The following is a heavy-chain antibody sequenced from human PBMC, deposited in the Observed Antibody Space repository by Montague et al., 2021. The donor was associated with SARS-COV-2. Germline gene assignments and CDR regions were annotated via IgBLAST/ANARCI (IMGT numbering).Heavy chain of an antibody. D-gene: IGHD3-9*01. CDR1: GDSVSSQRVA. V-gene: IGHV6-1*01. Sequence: CAISGDSVSSQRVAWDWIRQSPSRRLECLGRTYYRSKWDSDYAXXXKXRLVIPPDTSKNQVSLQLNSVIPEDTAVYFCASSGITLTGLDAFDIWGQGTMVTVSS. J-gene: IGHJ3*02. CDR3: ASSGITLTGLDAFDI. CDR2: TYYRSKWDS.